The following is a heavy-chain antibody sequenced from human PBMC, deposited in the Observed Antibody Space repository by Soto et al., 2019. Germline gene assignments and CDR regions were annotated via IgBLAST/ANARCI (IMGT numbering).Heavy chain of an antibody. D-gene: IGHD2-21*02. Sequence: GGSLRLSCAASGLTFSDYVMTWVRQAPGKGLEWVSAITTTGDDTSYADSVEGRFTISRDNSKNTLYLQMNSLRAEDTAVYYYAKTLRVKTRLLYFDYWGQGTLVTVSS. V-gene: IGHV3-23*01. CDR2: ITTTGDDT. CDR1: GLTFSDYV. J-gene: IGHJ4*02. CDR3: AKTLRVKTRLLYFDY.